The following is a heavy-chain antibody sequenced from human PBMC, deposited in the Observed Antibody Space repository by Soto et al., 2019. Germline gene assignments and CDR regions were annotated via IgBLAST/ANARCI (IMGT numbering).Heavy chain of an antibody. CDR3: VHSRCGGDCLRSYSSHYYHGMDV. V-gene: IGHV2-5*02. Sequence: QITLKESGPTLVKPTQTLTLTCTFSGFSLNTGGLGVGWIRQPPGTALEWLALIYWDGDKRYSPSLQSRLSITKDTSNNLAVLTMTHMDPVDTATYYCVHSRCGGDCLRSYSSHYYHGMDVWCQGNTVTVSS. D-gene: IGHD2-21*02. J-gene: IGHJ6*02. CDR2: IYWDGDK. CDR1: GFSLNTGGLG.